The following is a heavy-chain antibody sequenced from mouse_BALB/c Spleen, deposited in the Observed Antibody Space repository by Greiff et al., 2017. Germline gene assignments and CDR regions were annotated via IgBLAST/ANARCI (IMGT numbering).Heavy chain of an antibody. Sequence: QVQLQQSGAELVRPGVSVKISCKGSGYTFTDYAMHWVKQSHAKSLEWIGVISTYYGDASYNQKFKGKATMTVDKSSSTAYMELARLTSEDSAIYYCARDCYGSSYGRFAYWGQGTLVTVSA. CDR1: GYTFTDYA. D-gene: IGHD1-1*01. CDR2: ISTYYGDA. J-gene: IGHJ3*01. CDR3: ARDCYGSSYGRFAY. V-gene: IGHV1S137*01.